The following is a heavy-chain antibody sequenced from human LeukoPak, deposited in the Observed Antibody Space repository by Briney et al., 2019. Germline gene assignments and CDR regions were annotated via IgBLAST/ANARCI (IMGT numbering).Heavy chain of an antibody. CDR1: GFTFSSYA. Sequence: PGGSLRLSCAASGFTFSSYAMSWVRQAPGKGLEWISSISDSGSYIYYADSVKGRFTISRDNAKNSLYLQMNSLRAEDTAVYYCASRDTRVAARSGDGGWGQGTLVTVSS. D-gene: IGHD6-6*01. J-gene: IGHJ4*02. V-gene: IGHV3-21*01. CDR3: ASRDTRVAARSGDGG. CDR2: ISDSGSYI.